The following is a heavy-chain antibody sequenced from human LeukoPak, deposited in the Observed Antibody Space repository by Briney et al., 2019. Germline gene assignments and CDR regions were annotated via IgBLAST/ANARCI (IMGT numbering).Heavy chain of an antibody. D-gene: IGHD3-22*01. V-gene: IGHV3-23*01. CDR1: GFTFSSYA. Sequence: PGGSLRLSCAASGFTFSSYAMSWVRQAPGKGLEWVSIITSGGSTYYADSVKGRFTISRDNSKNTLYLQMNSLRAEDTAVYYCAKDYDSSGWAAFDIWGQGTMVTVSS. CDR2: ITSGGST. J-gene: IGHJ3*02. CDR3: AKDYDSSGWAAFDI.